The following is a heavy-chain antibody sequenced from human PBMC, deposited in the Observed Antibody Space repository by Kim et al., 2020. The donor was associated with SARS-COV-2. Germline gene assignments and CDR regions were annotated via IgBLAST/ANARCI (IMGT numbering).Heavy chain of an antibody. J-gene: IGHJ3*02. V-gene: IGHV3-9*01. CDR1: GFTFGDYA. CDR3: AKGTRHIMAVFALDI. CDR2: ISWNTGGI. Sequence: GGSLRLSCAASGFTFGDYAMHWVRQVPGKGLEWVSGISWNTGGIGYADSVKGRFTVSRDNAKSSLYLEMNSVRDEDTALYYCAKGTRHIMAVFALDIWGQGTMVTVSS. D-gene: IGHD2-21*01.